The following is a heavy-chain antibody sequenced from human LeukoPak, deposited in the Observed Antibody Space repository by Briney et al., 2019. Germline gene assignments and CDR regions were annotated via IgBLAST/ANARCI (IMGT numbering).Heavy chain of an antibody. CDR2: INHSGST. CDR3: ARAYYDFWSGHTYNWFDP. D-gene: IGHD3-3*01. V-gene: IGHV4-34*01. Sequence: SETLSLTCAVYGGSFSGYYWSWIRQPPGKGLEWIGEINHSGSTNYNPSLKSRVTISVDTSKNQFSLKLSSVTAADTAVYYCARAYYDFWSGHTYNWFDPWGQGTLVTVSS. J-gene: IGHJ5*02. CDR1: GGSFSGYY.